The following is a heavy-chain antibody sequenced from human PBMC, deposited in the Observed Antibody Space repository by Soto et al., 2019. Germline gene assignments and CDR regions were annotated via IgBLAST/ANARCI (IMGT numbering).Heavy chain of an antibody. CDR1: GFTFSSYA. Sequence: GGSLRLSCAASGFTFSSYAMTWVRQAPGKGLEWVSGISDSGGTTYYADSVKGRFTISRDNSKNTLYLRMTSLRAEDTAVYYCAKDKRWFGDAFDIWGQGTMVTVSS. V-gene: IGHV3-23*01. CDR3: AKDKRWFGDAFDI. D-gene: IGHD3-10*01. CDR2: ISDSGGTT. J-gene: IGHJ3*02.